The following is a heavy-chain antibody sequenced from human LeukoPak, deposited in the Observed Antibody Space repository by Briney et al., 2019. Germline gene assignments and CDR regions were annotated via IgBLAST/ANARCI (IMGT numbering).Heavy chain of an antibody. Sequence: GGSLRLSCAASGFTFSSYSMNWVRQAPGKGLEWVSSISSSSSYIYYADSVKGRFTISRDNAKNSLYLQMNSLRAEDTAVYYCARVKYCSDGSCRAYFAYWGQGTLVTVSS. CDR1: GFTFSSYS. V-gene: IGHV3-21*01. J-gene: IGHJ4*02. D-gene: IGHD2-15*01. CDR2: ISSSSSYI. CDR3: ARVKYCSDGSCRAYFAY.